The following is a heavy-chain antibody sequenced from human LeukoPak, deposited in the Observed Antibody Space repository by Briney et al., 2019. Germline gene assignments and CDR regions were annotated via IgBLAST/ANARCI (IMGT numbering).Heavy chain of an antibody. J-gene: IGHJ5*02. Sequence: ASVKVSCKVSGYTFTSYYMHWARQAPGQGLEWMGWINPNSGGTNYAQKFQGWVTMTRDTSISTAYMELSRLRSDDTAVYYCARGYCSGGSCYNNWFDPWGQGTLVTVSS. CDR1: GYTFTSYY. D-gene: IGHD2-15*01. CDR3: ARGYCSGGSCYNNWFDP. CDR2: INPNSGGT. V-gene: IGHV1-2*04.